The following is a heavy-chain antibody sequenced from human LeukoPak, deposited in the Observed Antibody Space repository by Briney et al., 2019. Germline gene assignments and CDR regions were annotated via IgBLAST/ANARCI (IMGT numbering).Heavy chain of an antibody. J-gene: IGHJ4*02. CDR2: IYPGDSDT. CDR1: GYSFTSYW. V-gene: IGHV5-51*01. Sequence: PGESLKISCKGSGYSFTSYWIGWVRPMPGKGLEWMGIIYPGDSDTRYSPSFQGQVTISADKSISTAYLQWSSLKASDTAMYYCARLEGHSSGHTPALDYWGQGTLVTVSS. D-gene: IGHD3-22*01. CDR3: ARLEGHSSGHTPALDY.